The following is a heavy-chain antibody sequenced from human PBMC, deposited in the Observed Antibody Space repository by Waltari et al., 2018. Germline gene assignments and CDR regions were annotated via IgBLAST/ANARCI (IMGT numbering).Heavy chain of an antibody. CDR2: INPSGGST. CDR3: AREVVVAATGYYGMDV. D-gene: IGHD2-15*01. Sequence: TFTSYYMHWVRQAPGQGLEWMGIINPSGGSTSYAQKFQGRVTMTRDTSTSTVYMELSSLRSEDTAVYYCAREVVVAATGYYGMDVWGQGTTVTVSS. CDR1: TFTSYY. J-gene: IGHJ6*02. V-gene: IGHV1-46*01.